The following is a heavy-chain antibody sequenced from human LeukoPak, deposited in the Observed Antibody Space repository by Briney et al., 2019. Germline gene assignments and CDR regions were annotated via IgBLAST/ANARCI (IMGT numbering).Heavy chain of an antibody. CDR3: AKIFGSWSEYNWFDP. CDR1: GGSISSYY. Sequence: SETLSLTCTVSGGSISSYYWSWIRQPAGKGLEWIGRIYTSGSTNYNPSLKSRVTMSVDTSKNQFSLKLSSVTAADTAVYYCAKIFGSWSEYNWFDPWGQGTLVTVSS. J-gene: IGHJ5*02. D-gene: IGHD6-13*01. V-gene: IGHV4-4*07. CDR2: IYTSGST.